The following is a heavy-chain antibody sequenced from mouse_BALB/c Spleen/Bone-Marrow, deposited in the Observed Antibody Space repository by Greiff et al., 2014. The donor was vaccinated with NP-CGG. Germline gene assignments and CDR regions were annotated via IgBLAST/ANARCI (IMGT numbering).Heavy chain of an antibody. CDR3: ASYRYGWYFDV. CDR2: IDPAIFT. D-gene: IGHD2-14*01. V-gene: IGHV14-3*02. CDR1: GFNIKDTY. J-gene: IGHJ1*01. Sequence: VQLQQPGAELVKPGASVKLSCTASGFNIKDTYLHWVKQRPEQGLDWIGRIDPAIFTKYDPRFQGKATITADTSSNTAYLHHSSLTSEDTAVYYCASYRYGWYFDVWGAGTTVTVSS.